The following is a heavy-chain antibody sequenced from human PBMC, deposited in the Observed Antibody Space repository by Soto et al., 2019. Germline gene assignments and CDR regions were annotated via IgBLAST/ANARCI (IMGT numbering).Heavy chain of an antibody. CDR3: AREKYIDYGDYEGPWYYYGMDV. D-gene: IGHD4-17*01. Sequence: GGSLRLSCAASGFTFSSYGMHWVRQAPGKGLEWVAVIWYDGRNKYYADTVKGRFTHSRENSKNTLYLQMNSLRADETAVYYCAREKYIDYGDYEGPWYYYGMDVWGQGTTVTVSS. V-gene: IGHV3-33*01. J-gene: IGHJ6*02. CDR2: IWYDGRNK. CDR1: GFTFSSYG.